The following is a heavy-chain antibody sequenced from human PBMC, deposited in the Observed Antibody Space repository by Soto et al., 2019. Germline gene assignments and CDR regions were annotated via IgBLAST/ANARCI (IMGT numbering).Heavy chain of an antibody. D-gene: IGHD2-2*01. CDR2: VSGNTGST. Sequence: PGGSLRPSCAASGFTFSNYAMTWVRQAPGKGLEWVSAVSGNTGSTYYADSVKGRFTISRDNSRNTLYLQMNSLRAEDTAVYYCAKAIVVVPAPGAVFXSWGRGTLVTVSS. J-gene: IGHJ4*02. V-gene: IGHV3-23*01. CDR1: GFTFSNYA. CDR3: AKAIVVVPAPGAVFXS.